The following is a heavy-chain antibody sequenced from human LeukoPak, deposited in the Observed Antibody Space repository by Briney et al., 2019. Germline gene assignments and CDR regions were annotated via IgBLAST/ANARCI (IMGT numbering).Heavy chain of an antibody. CDR2: ISGSGGST. Sequence: GGSLRLSCAASGFTFSSHAMSWVRQAPGKGLEWVSAISGSGGSTYYADSVKGRFTISRDNSKNTLYLQLNSLRAEDTAVYYCALSAARTGSSDYWGQGTLVTVSS. V-gene: IGHV3-23*01. J-gene: IGHJ4*02. CDR3: ALSAARTGSSDY. CDR1: GFTFSSHA. D-gene: IGHD6-6*01.